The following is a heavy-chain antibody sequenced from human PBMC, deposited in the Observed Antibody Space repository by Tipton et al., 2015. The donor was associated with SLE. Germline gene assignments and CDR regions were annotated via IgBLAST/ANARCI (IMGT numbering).Heavy chain of an antibody. V-gene: IGHV4-30-2*01. CDR2: IYHSGST. CDR1: GGSISSGGYS. CDR3: ARDVGQWGEDY. D-gene: IGHD6-19*01. J-gene: IGHJ4*02. Sequence: LRLSCAVSGGSISSGGYSWSWIRQPPGKGLEWIGYIYHSGSTYYNPSLKSRVTISVDTSKNQFSLKLSSVTAADTAVYYCARDVGQWGEDYWGQGTLVTVSS.